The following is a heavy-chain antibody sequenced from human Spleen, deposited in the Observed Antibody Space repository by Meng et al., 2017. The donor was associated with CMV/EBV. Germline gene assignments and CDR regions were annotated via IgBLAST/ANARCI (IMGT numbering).Heavy chain of an antibody. CDR2: INDSESA. Sequence: SETLSLTCAVHGGSFSAHYWSWIRQPPGKGLEWIGEINDSESANSNPSLKRRVTMSVDTSKIQFSLRLSSVTAADTAVYYCARGQGFSHGLALDYWGQGSLVTVSS. CDR3: ARGQGFSHGLALDY. CDR1: GGSFSAHY. J-gene: IGHJ4*02. D-gene: IGHD5-18*01. V-gene: IGHV4-34*01.